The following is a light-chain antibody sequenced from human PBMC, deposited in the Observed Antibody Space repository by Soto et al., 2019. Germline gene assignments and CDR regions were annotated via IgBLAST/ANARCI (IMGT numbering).Light chain of an antibody. CDR2: AAS. CDR3: LQDYNYPRT. J-gene: IGKJ1*01. V-gene: IGKV1-6*01. Sequence: AIQMTQSPSSLSAFVGDRVTITCRASQDIRNELGWYRQKTGKAPQLLIHAASNLQSWVSSRFSGSGYGTDFTLNSSILKPEDFATYYCLQDYNYPRTFGQGTKVEI. CDR1: QDIRNE.